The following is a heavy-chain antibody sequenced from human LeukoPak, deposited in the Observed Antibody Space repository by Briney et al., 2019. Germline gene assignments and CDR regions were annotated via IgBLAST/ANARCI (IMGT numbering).Heavy chain of an antibody. Sequence: SVKVSCKASGGTFSSYAISWVRQAPGQGLEWMGGVIPIFGTANYAQKFQGRVTITTDESTSTAYMELSSLRSEDTAVYYCARVGAFKRNTVNYYYYMDVWGKGTTVTVSS. CDR1: GGTFSSYA. J-gene: IGHJ6*03. CDR3: ARVGAFKRNTVNYYYYMDV. V-gene: IGHV1-69*05. D-gene: IGHD3-16*01. CDR2: VIPIFGTA.